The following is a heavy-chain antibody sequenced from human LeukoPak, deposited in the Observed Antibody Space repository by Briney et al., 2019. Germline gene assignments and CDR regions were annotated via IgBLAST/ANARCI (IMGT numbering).Heavy chain of an antibody. CDR3: ARAYDILTGYSSNWFDP. D-gene: IGHD3-9*01. CDR1: GCTFTSYG. J-gene: IGHJ5*02. V-gene: IGHV1-18*01. CDR2: ISAYNGNT. Sequence: ASVKVSCKASGCTFTSYGISWVRQAPGQGLEWMGWISAYNGNTNYAQKLQGRVTMTTDTSTSTAYMELRSLRSDDTAVYYCARAYDILTGYSSNWFDPWGQGTLVTVSS.